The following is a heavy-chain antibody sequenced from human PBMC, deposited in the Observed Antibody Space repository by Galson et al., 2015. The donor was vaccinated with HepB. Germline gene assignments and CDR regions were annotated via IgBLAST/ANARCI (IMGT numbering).Heavy chain of an antibody. CDR2: ISSSSSTI. CDR1: GFTFSSYS. J-gene: IGHJ4*02. D-gene: IGHD3-22*01. V-gene: IGHV3-48*01. CDR3: ARDSQYYYDSSGYYLSYFDY. Sequence: SLRLSCAASGFTFSSYSMNWVRQAPGKGLEWVSYISSSSSTIYYADSVKGRFTISRDNAKNSLYLQMNSLRAEDTAVYYCARDSQYYYDSSGYYLSYFDYWGQGTLVTVSS.